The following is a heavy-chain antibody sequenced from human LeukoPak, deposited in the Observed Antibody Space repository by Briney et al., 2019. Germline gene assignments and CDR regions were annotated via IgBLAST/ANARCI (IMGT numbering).Heavy chain of an antibody. CDR1: GYTFTSYG. CDR3: ARDGDYYGSGNFDY. J-gene: IGHJ4*02. Sequence: ASVKVSCKASGYTFTSYGISWVRQATGQGLEWMGWMNPNSGNTGYAQKFQGRVTITRVTSISTAYMELSSLRSEDTAVYYCARDGDYYGSGNFDYWGQGTLVTVSS. D-gene: IGHD3-10*01. V-gene: IGHV1-8*03. CDR2: MNPNSGNT.